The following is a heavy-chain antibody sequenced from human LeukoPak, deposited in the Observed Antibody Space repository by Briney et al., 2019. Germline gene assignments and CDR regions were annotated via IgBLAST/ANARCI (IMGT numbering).Heavy chain of an antibody. CDR3: VRGGGGPRDY. J-gene: IGHJ4*02. CDR2: IYYSGST. V-gene: IGHV4-39*01. Sequence: SETLSLTCTVSGGSISSSSYYWGWIRQPPGKGLEWIGSIYYSGSTYYNPSLKSRVTISVDTSKNQFSLKLSSVTAAGTAVYYCVRGGGGPRDYWGQGTLVTVSS. CDR1: GGSISSSSYY. D-gene: IGHD3-16*01.